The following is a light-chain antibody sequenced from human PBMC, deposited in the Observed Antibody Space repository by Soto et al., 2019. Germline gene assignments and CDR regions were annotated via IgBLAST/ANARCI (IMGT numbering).Light chain of an antibody. Sequence: QSALTQPASVSGSPGQSITISCTGTSSDVGYYNLVSWYQHHTGKAPKLMMYEGSKRPSGVSNRFSGSKSGTTASLTISGLQPEDEADYYCGSYAGSGTLVFGGGTKLTVL. CDR1: SSDVGYYNL. J-gene: IGLJ2*01. CDR2: EGS. CDR3: GSYAGSGTLV. V-gene: IGLV2-23*01.